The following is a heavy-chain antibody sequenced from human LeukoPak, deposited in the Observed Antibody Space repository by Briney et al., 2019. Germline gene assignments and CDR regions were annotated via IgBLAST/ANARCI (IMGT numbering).Heavy chain of an antibody. CDR3: ARDRGSAGGYYYYYMDV. V-gene: IGHV4-4*07. Sequence: SETLSLTCTASGGSISSYYWSWIRQPAGKGLEWIGRIYTSGSTNYNPSLKSRVTMSVDTSKNQFSLKLSSVTAADTAVYYCARDRGSAGGYYYYYMDVWGKGTTVTISS. J-gene: IGHJ6*03. D-gene: IGHD3-16*01. CDR2: IYTSGST. CDR1: GGSISSYY.